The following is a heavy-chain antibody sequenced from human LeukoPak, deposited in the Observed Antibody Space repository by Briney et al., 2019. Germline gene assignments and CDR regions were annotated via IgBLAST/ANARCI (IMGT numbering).Heavy chain of an antibody. CDR3: TRDPAGYAYGYSFFDY. CDR2: IRSKTYGGTT. CDR1: GFSFGDYA. J-gene: IGHJ4*02. V-gene: IGHV3-49*03. Sequence: GSLRLSCTASGFSFGDYAMSWFRQAPGKGLEWVGFIRSKTYGGTTEYAASVKGRFSISRDDSKSIAYLQMNSLKTEDTAVYFCTRDPAGYAYGYSFFDYWGQGTLVTVSS. D-gene: IGHD3-22*01.